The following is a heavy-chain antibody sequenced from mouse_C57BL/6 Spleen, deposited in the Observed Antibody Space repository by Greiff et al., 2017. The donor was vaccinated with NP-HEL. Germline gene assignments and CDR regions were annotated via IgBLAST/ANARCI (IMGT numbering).Heavy chain of an antibody. CDR2: IYPGDGDT. D-gene: IGHD3-2*02. Sequence: QVQLQQSGPELVKPGASVKISCKASGYAFSSSWMNWVKQRPGKGLEWIGRIYPGDGDTNYNGKFKGKATLTADKSSSTAYMQLSSLTSEDSAVDVCARSESSGSFAYWGQGTLVTVSA. J-gene: IGHJ3*01. CDR1: GYAFSSSW. CDR3: ARSESSGSFAY. V-gene: IGHV1-82*01.